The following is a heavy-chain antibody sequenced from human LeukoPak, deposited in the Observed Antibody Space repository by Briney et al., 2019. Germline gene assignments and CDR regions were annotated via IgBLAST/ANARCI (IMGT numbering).Heavy chain of an antibody. CDR2: IYYSGST. J-gene: IGHJ3*02. CDR1: GGSFSGYY. D-gene: IGHD6-13*01. CDR3: ARDLMFRRNKIAAAAAFDI. V-gene: IGHV4-59*01. Sequence: SETLSLTCAVYGGSFSGYYWSWIRQPPGKGLEWIGYIYYSGSTNYNPSLKSRVTISVDTSKNQFSLKLSSVTAADTAVYYCARDLMFRRNKIAAAAAFDIWGQGTMVTVSS.